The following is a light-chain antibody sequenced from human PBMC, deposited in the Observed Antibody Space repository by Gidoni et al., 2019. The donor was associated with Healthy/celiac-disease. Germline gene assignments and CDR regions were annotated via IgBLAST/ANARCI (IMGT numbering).Light chain of an antibody. Sequence: SSKLTQDPAVSVALGQTVRITCQGDSLRSYYASWYQQKPGQAPVLVIYGKNNRPSGIPDRFSGSSSGITASLTITGAQAEDEADYYCNSRDSSGNHKVVFGGGTKLTVL. CDR3: NSRDSSGNHKVV. V-gene: IGLV3-19*01. CDR2: GKN. CDR1: SLRSYY. J-gene: IGLJ2*01.